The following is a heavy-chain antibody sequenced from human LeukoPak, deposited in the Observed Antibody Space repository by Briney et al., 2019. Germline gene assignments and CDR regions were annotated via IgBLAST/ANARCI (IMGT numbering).Heavy chain of an antibody. CDR3: ARLPFWSGYPRGY. D-gene: IGHD3-3*01. Sequence: PSDSLSLTCTVSGDSMSSSSHYWGWLRQPPGKGLEWIGSIYYSGSTYYNPSLKSRVTISVDTSKNQFSLKLSSVTAADTAVYYCARLPFWSGYPRGYWGQGTLVTVSS. V-gene: IGHV4-39*01. CDR2: IYYSGST. J-gene: IGHJ4*02. CDR1: GDSMSSSSHY.